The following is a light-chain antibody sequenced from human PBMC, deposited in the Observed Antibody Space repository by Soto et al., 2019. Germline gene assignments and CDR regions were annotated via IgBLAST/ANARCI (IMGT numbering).Light chain of an antibody. J-gene: IGKJ5*01. CDR3: QLYGISPH. CDR1: QSSGSNF. V-gene: IGKV3-20*01. CDR2: ASS. Sequence: EIVVTQSPATLWVSQGDRAALSCVASQSSGSNFLAWYQHKPGQAPRLLIYASSNRATGIPDRFSGSASGTDFTLTINRLEPEDFAVYYCQLYGISPHFGQGTRLEI.